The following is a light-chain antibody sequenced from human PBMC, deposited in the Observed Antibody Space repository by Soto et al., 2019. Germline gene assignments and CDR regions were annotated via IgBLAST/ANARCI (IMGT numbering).Light chain of an antibody. CDR3: AAWDDSLNGGV. V-gene: IGLV1-40*01. CDR1: SSNIGAGYD. Sequence: QSALTQPPSVSGAPGQRVTISCTGSSSNIGAGYDVHWYQQLPGTAPKLLIYGNSNRPSGVPDRFSGSKSGTSASLAITGLQAEDEADYYCAAWDDSLNGGVFGGGTKLTVL. CDR2: GNS. J-gene: IGLJ3*02.